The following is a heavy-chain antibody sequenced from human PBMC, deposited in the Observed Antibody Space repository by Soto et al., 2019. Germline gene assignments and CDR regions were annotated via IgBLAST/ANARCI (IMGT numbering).Heavy chain of an antibody. CDR1: GFTFSSYA. CDR2: ISYDGSNK. CDR3: AIVRLGSGMDV. Sequence: SGGSLRLSCAASGFTFSSYAMHWVRQAPGKGLEWVAVISYDGSNKYYADSVKGRFTISRDNSKNTLYLQMNSLRAEDTAVYYCAIVRLGSGMDVWGQGTTVTVSS. V-gene: IGHV3-30-3*01. D-gene: IGHD3-16*01. J-gene: IGHJ6*02.